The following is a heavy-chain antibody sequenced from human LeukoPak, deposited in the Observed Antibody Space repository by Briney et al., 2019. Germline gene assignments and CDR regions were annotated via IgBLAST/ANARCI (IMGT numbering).Heavy chain of an antibody. CDR2: ISSSSSYI. CDR3: AKDGDTAMVT. D-gene: IGHD5-18*01. V-gene: IGHV3-21*01. J-gene: IGHJ4*02. CDR1: GFTFSSYS. Sequence: GGSLRLSCAASGFTFSSYSMDWVRQAPGKGLEWVSSISSSSSYIYYADSVKGRFTISRDNAKNSLYLQMNSLRAEDTAVYYCAKDGDTAMVTWGQGTLVTVSS.